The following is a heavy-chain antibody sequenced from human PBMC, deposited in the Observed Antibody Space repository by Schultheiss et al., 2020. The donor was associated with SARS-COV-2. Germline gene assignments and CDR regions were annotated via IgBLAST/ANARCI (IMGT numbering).Heavy chain of an antibody. V-gene: IGHV4-34*01. D-gene: IGHD1-26*01. CDR3: ARDREAPYYYYGMDV. Sequence: SETLSLTCAVYGGSFSGYYWSWIRQPPGKGLEWIGSIYHSGSTYYNPSLKSRVTISVDKSKNQFSLKLSSVTAADTAVYYCARDREAPYYYYGMDVWGQGTTVTVSS. CDR2: IYHSGST. CDR1: GGSFSGYY. J-gene: IGHJ6*02.